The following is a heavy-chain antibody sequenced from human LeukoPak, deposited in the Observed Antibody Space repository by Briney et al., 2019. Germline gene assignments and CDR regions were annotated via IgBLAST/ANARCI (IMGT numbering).Heavy chain of an antibody. CDR2: IYYSGST. Sequence: PSETLSLTCTVSGGSISSYYWSWIRQPPGKGLEWLGYIYYSGSTNYNPSLKSRVTISVDTSKNQFSLKLSSVTAADTAVYYCARQGGGTNDLGAFDIWGQGTMVTVSS. CDR1: GGSISSYY. V-gene: IGHV4-59*01. CDR3: ARQGGGTNDLGAFDI. D-gene: IGHD1-1*01. J-gene: IGHJ3*02.